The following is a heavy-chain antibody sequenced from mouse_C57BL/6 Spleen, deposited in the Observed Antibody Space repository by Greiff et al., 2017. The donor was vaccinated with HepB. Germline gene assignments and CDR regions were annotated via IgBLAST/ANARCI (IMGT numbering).Heavy chain of an antibody. CDR1: GYAFSSSW. Sequence: QVQLQQSGPELVKPGASVKISCKASGYAFSSSWMNWVKQRPGKGLEWIGRIYPGDGDTNYNGKFKGKATLTADKSSSTAYMQLSSLTSEDSAVYFCARGAMVTYFDYWGQGTTLTVSS. CDR3: ARGAMVTYFDY. D-gene: IGHD2-2*01. V-gene: IGHV1-82*01. J-gene: IGHJ2*01. CDR2: IYPGDGDT.